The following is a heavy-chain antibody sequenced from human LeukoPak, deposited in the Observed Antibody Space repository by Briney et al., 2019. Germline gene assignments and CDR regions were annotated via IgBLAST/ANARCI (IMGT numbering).Heavy chain of an antibody. V-gene: IGHV1-2*02. CDR2: INPNSGVT. Sequence: ASVKVSCKASGYTFIGYYMHWVRQAPGQGLEWMGWINPNSGVTNYAQKFQDRVTMTRDTSISTAYMELSRLTSDDTAVYYCARENCFDSWGQGTLVSVSS. J-gene: IGHJ5*01. CDR3: ARENCFDS. CDR1: GYTFIGYY.